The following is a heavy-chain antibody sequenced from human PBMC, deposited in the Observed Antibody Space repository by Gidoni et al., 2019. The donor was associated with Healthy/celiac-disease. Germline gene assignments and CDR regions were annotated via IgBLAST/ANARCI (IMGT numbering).Heavy chain of an antibody. D-gene: IGHD1-1*01. CDR1: GGSISSYY. Sequence: QVQLQESGPGLVKPSETLSLTCTVSGGSISSYYWSWIRQPAGKGLEWIGRIYTSGSTNYNPSLKSRVTMSVDTSKNQFSLKLSSVTAADTAVYYCARDKIVQLEHSISYYYYYYMDVWGKGTTVTVSS. V-gene: IGHV4-4*07. CDR2: IYTSGST. CDR3: ARDKIVQLEHSISYYYYYYMDV. J-gene: IGHJ6*03.